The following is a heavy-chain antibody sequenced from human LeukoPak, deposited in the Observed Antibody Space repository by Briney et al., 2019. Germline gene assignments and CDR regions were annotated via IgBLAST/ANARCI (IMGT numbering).Heavy chain of an antibody. CDR3: ARVDYDLNYYYYMDV. Sequence: GGSLRLSCAASGFTFSSYAMSWVRQAPGKGLEWVSAISGSGGSTYYADSVKGRFTISRDNAKNTLYLQMNSLRAEDTAVYYCARVDYDLNYYYYMDVWGKGTTVTVSS. V-gene: IGHV3-23*01. D-gene: IGHD4-17*01. CDR1: GFTFSSYA. J-gene: IGHJ6*03. CDR2: ISGSGGST.